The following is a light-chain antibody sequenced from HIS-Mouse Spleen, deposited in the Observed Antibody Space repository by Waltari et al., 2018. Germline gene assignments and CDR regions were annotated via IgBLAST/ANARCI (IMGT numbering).Light chain of an antibody. V-gene: IGKV3-15*01. CDR1: QSLSSN. J-gene: IGKJ2*01. Sequence: EIVMTQSPATLSVSPGERATLSCRASQSLSSNLAWYQQKTGQAPRLLIYGASTRATGIPARFSGSGSGTEFTLTISSMQSEDFAVYYCQQYNNWPYTFGQGTKLEIK. CDR3: QQYNNWPYT. CDR2: GAS.